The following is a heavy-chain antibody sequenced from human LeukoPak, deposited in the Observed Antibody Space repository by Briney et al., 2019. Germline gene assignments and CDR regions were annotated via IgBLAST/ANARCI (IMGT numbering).Heavy chain of an antibody. CDR2: INPNSGGT. V-gene: IGHV1-2*02. Sequence: AASVKVSRKASGYTFTGYYMHWVRQAPGQGLEWMGWINPNSGGTNYAQKFQGRVTMTRDTSISTAYMELSRLRSDDTAVYYCASYDSSGYYLDYWGQGTLVTVSS. CDR3: ASYDSSGYYLDY. D-gene: IGHD3-22*01. CDR1: GYTFTGYY. J-gene: IGHJ4*02.